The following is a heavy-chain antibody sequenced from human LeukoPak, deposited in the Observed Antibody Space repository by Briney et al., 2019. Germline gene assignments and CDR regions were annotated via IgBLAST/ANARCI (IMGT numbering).Heavy chain of an antibody. CDR2: ISGSGGST. V-gene: IGHV3-23*01. J-gene: IGHJ4*02. CDR1: GFTFSSYG. CDR3: AKFSGSYYGRDQLDY. Sequence: GGTLRLSCAASGFTFSSYGMSWVRQAPGKGLEWVSAISGSGGSTYYADSVKGRFTISRDNSKNTLYLQMNSLRAEDTAVYYCAKFSGSYYGRDQLDYWGQGTLVTVSS. D-gene: IGHD1-26*01.